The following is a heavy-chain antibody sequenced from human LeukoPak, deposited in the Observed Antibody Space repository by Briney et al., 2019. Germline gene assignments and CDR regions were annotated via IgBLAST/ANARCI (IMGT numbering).Heavy chain of an antibody. CDR2: ISGAGGTT. CDR1: GFTFSNYV. CDR3: ARGHSSGWYYFDY. V-gene: IGHV3-23*01. D-gene: IGHD6-19*01. J-gene: IGHJ4*02. Sequence: GGSLRLSWAGSGFTFSNYVMSGGSEGAGRGVEWVSTISGAGGTTPYAASVQGSFLISRDNSKNTLSLQMNSLRAEDTAVYYCARGHSSGWYYFDYWGQGTLVTVSS.